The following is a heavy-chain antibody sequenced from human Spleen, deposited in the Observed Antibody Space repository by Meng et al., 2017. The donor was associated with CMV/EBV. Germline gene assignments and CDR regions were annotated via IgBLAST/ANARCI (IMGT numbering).Heavy chain of an antibody. D-gene: IGHD4-23*01. V-gene: IGHV6-1*01. CDR3: ASETTMVVTWGWFDP. Sequence: SCAISGDSVSSNSAAWNWIRQSPSRGLEWLGRAYYRSKWYNDYAVSVKSRITINPDTSKNQFSLQLNSVTPEDTAVYYCASETTMVVTWGWFDPWGQGTRVTVSS. J-gene: IGHJ5*02. CDR1: GDSVSSNSAA. CDR2: AYYRSKWYN.